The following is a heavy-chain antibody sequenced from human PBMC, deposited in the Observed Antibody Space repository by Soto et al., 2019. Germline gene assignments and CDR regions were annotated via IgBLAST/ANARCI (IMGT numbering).Heavy chain of an antibody. J-gene: IGHJ5*02. CDR3: ARSEQWLTT. D-gene: IGHD6-19*01. CDR2: TYFRSKWQY. CDR1: GGNVSSTRGA. V-gene: IGHV6-1*01. Sequence: SQTLSLTDALSGGNVSSTRGAPYCIRQSPSRGLEWLGRTYFRSKWQYGYAVSVRSRITIKADTSKNQFSLQLNSVTPEDTAVYYCARSEQWLTTWGQGTLVTVSS.